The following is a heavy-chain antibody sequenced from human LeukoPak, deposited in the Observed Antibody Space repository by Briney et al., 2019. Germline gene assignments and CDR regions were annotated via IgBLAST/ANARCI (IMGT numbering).Heavy chain of an antibody. V-gene: IGHV4-30-4*08. Sequence: SETLSLTCTVSGGSISSGDYYWSWIRQPPGKGLEWIGYIYYSGSTYYNPSLKSRVTISVDTSKNQFSLKLSSVTAADTAVYYCARVNPPLVVPAATTIKDSSSWLFDYWGQGTLVTVSS. CDR1: GGSISSGDYY. CDR3: ARVNPPLVVPAATTIKDSSSWLFDY. D-gene: IGHD2-2*01. CDR2: IYYSGST. J-gene: IGHJ4*02.